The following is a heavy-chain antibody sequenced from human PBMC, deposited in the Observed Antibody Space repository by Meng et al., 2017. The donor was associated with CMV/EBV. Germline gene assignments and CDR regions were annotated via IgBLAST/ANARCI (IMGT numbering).Heavy chain of an antibody. CDR2: IRYDGSNK. J-gene: IGHJ4*02. CDR1: GFTFSSYG. D-gene: IGHD3-3*01. CDR3: AKDRGRKSWSGYYFSMDY. Sequence: GGSLRLSCAASGFTFSSYGMHWVRQAPGKGLEWVAFIRYDGSNKYSADSVKGRFTISRDNYKNTLYLQMNSLRAEDTAVYYCAKDRGRKSWSGYYFSMDYWGQGTLVTVSS. V-gene: IGHV3-30*02.